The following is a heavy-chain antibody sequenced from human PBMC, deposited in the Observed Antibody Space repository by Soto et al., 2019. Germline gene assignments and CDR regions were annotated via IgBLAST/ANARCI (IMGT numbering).Heavy chain of an antibody. CDR2: FDPEDGET. CDR1: GYTLTELS. J-gene: IGHJ4*02. V-gene: IGHV1-24*01. CDR3: ATGGYSGYEFDY. Sequence: ASVKVSCKVSGYTLTELSMHWVRQAPGKGLEWMGGFDPEDGETIYAQKFQGRVTMTEDTSTDTAYMELSSLRSEDTAVYYCATGGYSGYEFDYWGQGTLVTVSS. D-gene: IGHD5-12*01.